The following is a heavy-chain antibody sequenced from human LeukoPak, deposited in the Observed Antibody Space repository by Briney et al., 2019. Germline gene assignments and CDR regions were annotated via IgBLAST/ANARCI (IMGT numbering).Heavy chain of an antibody. J-gene: IGHJ4*02. Sequence: SVKVSFKASGGTFSSYAISWVRQAPGQGREWMGGIIPIFGTANYAQKFQGRVTITADESTSTAYMELSSLRSEDTAVYYCAREIVVVPAAMPGYFDYWGQGTLVTVSS. CDR2: IIPIFGTA. V-gene: IGHV1-69*13. CDR1: GGTFSSYA. D-gene: IGHD2-2*01. CDR3: AREIVVVPAAMPGYFDY.